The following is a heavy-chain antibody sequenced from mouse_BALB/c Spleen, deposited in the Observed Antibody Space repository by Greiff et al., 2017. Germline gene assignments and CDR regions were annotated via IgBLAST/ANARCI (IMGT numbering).Heavy chain of an antibody. V-gene: IGHV3-2*02. CDR2: ISYSGST. Sequence: EVQRVESGPGLVKPSQSLSLTCTVTGYSITSDYAWNWIRQFPGNKLEWMGYISYSGSTSYNPSLKSRISITRDTSKNQFFLQLNSVTTEDTATYYCARRPNWDEGFAYWGQGTLVTVSA. D-gene: IGHD4-1*01. CDR1: GYSITSDYA. J-gene: IGHJ3*01. CDR3: ARRPNWDEGFAY.